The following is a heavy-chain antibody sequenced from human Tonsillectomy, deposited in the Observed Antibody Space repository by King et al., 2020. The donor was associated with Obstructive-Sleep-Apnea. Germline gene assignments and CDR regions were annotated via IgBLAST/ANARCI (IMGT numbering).Heavy chain of an antibody. CDR3: ARASVTEGGFDY. CDR1: GFTLSTCG. Sequence: QLVQSGGGVVQPGRSLRLSCAASGFTLSTCGMHWVRQAPGKGLDWVAVIWYDGSDNYADSVKGRFTISKDNSKNTLYLQMNSLRAEDTAVYYCARASVTEGGFDYWGRGTLVTVSS. V-gene: IGHV3-33*01. D-gene: IGHD3-16*01. CDR2: IWYDGSD. J-gene: IGHJ4*02.